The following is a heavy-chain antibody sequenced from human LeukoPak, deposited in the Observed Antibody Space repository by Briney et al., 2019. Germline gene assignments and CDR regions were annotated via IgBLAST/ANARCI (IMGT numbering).Heavy chain of an antibody. J-gene: IGHJ4*02. CDR1: GGSFSGYY. CDR3: ARGLTYYYDSSGLFPIDY. CDR2: INHSGST. Sequence: SETLSLTCAVYGGSFSGYYWSWIRQPPGKGLEWIGEINHSGSTNYNPSLKSRVTISVDTSKNQFSLKLSSVIAADTAVYYCARGLTYYYDSSGLFPIDYWGQGTLVTVSS. V-gene: IGHV4-34*01. D-gene: IGHD3-22*01.